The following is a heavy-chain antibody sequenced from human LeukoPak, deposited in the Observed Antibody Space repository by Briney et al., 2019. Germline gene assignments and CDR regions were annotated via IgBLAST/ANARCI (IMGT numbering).Heavy chain of an antibody. D-gene: IGHD3-22*01. CDR1: GYSFTSYW. Sequence: GESLKISCKGSGYSFTSYWIGWVRQMPGKGLEWMGIIYPGDSDTRYSPSFQGQVTISADKSIGTAYLQWSSLKASDTAMYYCATPMGDSSGYYYRAFDIWGQGTMVTVSS. V-gene: IGHV5-51*01. CDR2: IYPGDSDT. J-gene: IGHJ3*02. CDR3: ATPMGDSSGYYYRAFDI.